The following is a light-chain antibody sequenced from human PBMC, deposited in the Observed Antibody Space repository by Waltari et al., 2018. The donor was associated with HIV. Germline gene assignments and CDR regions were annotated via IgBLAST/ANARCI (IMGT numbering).Light chain of an antibody. CDR1: QTVNTY. J-gene: IGKJ1*01. CDR3: QQYNSYFRT. Sequence: DIQMTQSPSTLSASIGDVITITCRASQTVNTYLAWYQQKSGKAPKLLIYQASTLNTAVPSRVAASASGTDFTLTISGLQPDDFATYYCQQYNSYFRTFGQGTRV. CDR2: QAS. V-gene: IGKV1-5*03.